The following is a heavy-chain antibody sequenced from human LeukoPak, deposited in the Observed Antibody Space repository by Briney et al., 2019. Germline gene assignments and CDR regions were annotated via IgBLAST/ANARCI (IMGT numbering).Heavy chain of an antibody. V-gene: IGHV1-2*02. Sequence: ASVKVSCKASGYTFTGYYLHWVRQAPGQGLEWMGWINSNTGDTTYAQKFQGRVTMTRDTSMSTAYMGLNRLTFDDTATYYCARGDYVDYGSFDYWGQGTLVTVSS. D-gene: IGHD4-17*01. CDR1: GYTFTGYY. CDR2: INSNTGDT. CDR3: ARGDYVDYGSFDY. J-gene: IGHJ4*02.